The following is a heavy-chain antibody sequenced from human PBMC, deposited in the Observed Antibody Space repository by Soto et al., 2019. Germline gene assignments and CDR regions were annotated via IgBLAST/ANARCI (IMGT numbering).Heavy chain of an antibody. Sequence: GGSLRLSCAASGFTFSSYSMNWVRQAPGKGLEWVSSISSTGSYIYYADSVKGRFTISRDNAKNSLYLQMNSLRAEDTAVYYCARHPSWGRQQLDDYWGQGTLVTVS. D-gene: IGHD6-13*01. CDR2: ISSTGSYI. V-gene: IGHV3-21*01. J-gene: IGHJ4*02. CDR3: ARHPSWGRQQLDDY. CDR1: GFTFSSYS.